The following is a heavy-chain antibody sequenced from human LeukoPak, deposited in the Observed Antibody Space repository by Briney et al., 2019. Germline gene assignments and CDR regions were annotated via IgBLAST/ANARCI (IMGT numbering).Heavy chain of an antibody. Sequence: SETLSLTCAVSGASISTDHWNWFRQLSGKRLERIGNVYYNGATKYNPSLQSRITISLDTSNTQFSLTLTSVTAADTALYFCTRGYYEAFDNWGQGRLVTVSS. CDR3: TRGYYEAFDN. J-gene: IGHJ4*02. CDR2: VYYNGAT. D-gene: IGHD3-16*01. CDR1: GASISTDH. V-gene: IGHV4-59*01.